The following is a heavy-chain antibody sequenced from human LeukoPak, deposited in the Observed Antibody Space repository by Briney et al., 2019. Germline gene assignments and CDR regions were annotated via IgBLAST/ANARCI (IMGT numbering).Heavy chain of an antibody. V-gene: IGHV1-8*02. CDR2: MNPNSGNT. J-gene: IGHJ4*02. D-gene: IGHD1-1*01. Sequence: ASVKVSCKASGGTFSSYAINWVRQATGQGLEWMGWMNPNSGNTGYAQKFQGRVTMTRDTSINTAYLEFYSLRSEDTAVYYCARGYSPTLRTTGNDYWGQGTLVTVSS. CDR1: GGTFSSYA. CDR3: ARGYSPTLRTTGNDY.